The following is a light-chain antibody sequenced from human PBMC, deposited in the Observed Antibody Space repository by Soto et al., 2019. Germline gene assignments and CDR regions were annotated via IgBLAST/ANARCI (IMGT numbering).Light chain of an antibody. J-gene: IGLJ2*01. CDR2: GNS. CDR1: SSNIGAGYD. CDR3: QSYDSSLSGVV. V-gene: IGLV1-40*01. Sequence: QPVLTQPPSVSGAPGQRVTISCTGSSSNIGAGYDVHWYQQLPGTAPKLLIYGNSNRPSGVPDRFSGSKSGTSASLAITGRQAEEEADYYCQSYDSSLSGVVFGGGTQLTVL.